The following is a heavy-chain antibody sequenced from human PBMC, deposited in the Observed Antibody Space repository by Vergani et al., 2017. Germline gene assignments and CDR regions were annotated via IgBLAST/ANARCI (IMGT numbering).Heavy chain of an antibody. Sequence: QVQLVQSGAEVKKPGSSVKVSCKASGGTFSSYAISWVRQAPGQGLEWMGGIIPIFGTANYAQKFQGRVTITADESTSTAYMELSSQRSEDTAVYYCARGGRDCWRGYHQGKRTLDYWGQGTLVTVSS. CDR3: ARGGRDCWRGYHQGKRTLDY. J-gene: IGHJ4*02. CDR1: GGTFSSYA. CDR2: IIPIFGTA. D-gene: IGHD3-3*01. V-gene: IGHV1-69*01.